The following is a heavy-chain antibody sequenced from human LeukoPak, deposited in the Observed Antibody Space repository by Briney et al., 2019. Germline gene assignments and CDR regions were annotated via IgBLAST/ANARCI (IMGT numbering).Heavy chain of an antibody. CDR2: ISRSGDIT. CDR3: ATEGFYY. Sequence: PGGSLRLSCAASGAAFTKCGMKWVRQAAGAGLKYISGISRSGDITHYADSVKGRFTISRDNVQNTLYLQMNSLRADDTALYYCATEGFYYWGPGTQVTVSS. V-gene: IGHV3-23*01. J-gene: IGHJ4*02. CDR1: GAAFTKCG.